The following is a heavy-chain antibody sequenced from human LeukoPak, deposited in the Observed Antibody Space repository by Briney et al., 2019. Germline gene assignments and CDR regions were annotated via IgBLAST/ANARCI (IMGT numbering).Heavy chain of an antibody. CDR2: ITNTGSPI. V-gene: IGHV3-11*01. Sequence: GGSLRLSCAASGFTSSDYYMTWIRQAPGKGLEWVSYITNTGSPIYYADSVKGRFTISRDNARNSLYLQMNSLRAEDTAVYYCARGGYDGYLIYWGQGTLVTVSS. CDR1: GFTSSDYY. D-gene: IGHD5-12*01. J-gene: IGHJ4*02. CDR3: ARGGYDGYLIY.